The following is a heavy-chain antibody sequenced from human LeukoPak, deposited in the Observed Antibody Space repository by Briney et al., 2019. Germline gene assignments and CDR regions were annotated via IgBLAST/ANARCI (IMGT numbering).Heavy chain of an antibody. CDR1: GFXFSSSW. V-gene: IGHV3-7*05. Sequence: PGGSLRLSCAASGFXFSSSWIAWVRQAPGKGLECVANMNPDGSTKNYVDSVRGRFNISRDNAKNLLYLQMNSLRGDDTAVYYCARDSGYSDFDYWGQGTLVTVSS. CDR3: ARDSGYSDFDY. J-gene: IGHJ4*02. CDR2: MNPDGSTK. D-gene: IGHD5-12*01.